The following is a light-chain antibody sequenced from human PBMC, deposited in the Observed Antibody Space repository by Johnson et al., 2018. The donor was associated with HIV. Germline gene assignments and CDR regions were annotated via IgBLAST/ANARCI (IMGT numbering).Light chain of an antibody. Sequence: QSMLTQPPSVSAAPGQKVTISCSGSSSNIGNNYVSWYQQLPGTAPKLLIYENNKRPSGIPDRFSGSKSGTSATLGITGLQTGDEADYYCGTWDSSLSAGPLYVCGTGTKVTVL. CDR1: SSNIGNNY. CDR2: ENN. J-gene: IGLJ1*01. V-gene: IGLV1-51*02. CDR3: GTWDSSLSAGPLYV.